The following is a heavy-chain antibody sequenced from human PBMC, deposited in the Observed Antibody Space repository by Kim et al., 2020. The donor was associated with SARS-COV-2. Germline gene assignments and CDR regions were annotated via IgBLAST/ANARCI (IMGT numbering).Heavy chain of an antibody. D-gene: IGHD2-2*01. CDR1: GLTFRNDD. CDR3: ERELPARTSPGWHFDI. V-gene: IGHV3-13*01. CDR2: IGRGGDT. J-gene: IGHJ2*01. Sequence: GGSLRLSCAASGLTFRNDDFHWVRQGIGKGLEWVAGIGRGGDTYYPDSVEGRFTISKENAKDSLYLQMNSLRAGETAVYYFERELPARTSPGWHFDIGGGDPRVSVSS.